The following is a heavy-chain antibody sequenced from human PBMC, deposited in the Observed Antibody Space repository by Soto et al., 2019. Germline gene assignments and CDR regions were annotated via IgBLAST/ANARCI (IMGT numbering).Heavy chain of an antibody. J-gene: IGHJ6*02. V-gene: IGHV3-23*01. D-gene: IGHD3-3*01. CDR2: ITDSGGST. Sequence: EVQLLESGGGLVQPGGSLRLSCAASEFTFSSDAMTWVRQAPGKGLEWVASITDSGGSTYYADSVKGRLTISRDNSENTVHLQMNVLRAEDTAIYYCVKDWSGDKCPSMDVWGQGTTVTVSS. CDR1: EFTFSSDA. CDR3: VKDWSGDKCPSMDV.